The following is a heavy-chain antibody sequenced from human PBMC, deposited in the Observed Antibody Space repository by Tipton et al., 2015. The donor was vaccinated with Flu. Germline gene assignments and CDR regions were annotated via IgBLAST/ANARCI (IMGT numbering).Heavy chain of an antibody. J-gene: IGHJ4*02. CDR2: LNWSGGNS. CDR3: ARRGAAITHYFDY. V-gene: IGHV3-20*04. D-gene: IGHD3-16*01. CDR1: GFAFDDYA. Sequence: SLRLSCAASGFAFDDYAMSWVRQAPGKGLEWVSGLNWSGGNSGYADSVKGRFTISRDNAKNSLYLQMNSLRAEDTALYYCARRGAAITHYFDYWGQGTLVTVSS.